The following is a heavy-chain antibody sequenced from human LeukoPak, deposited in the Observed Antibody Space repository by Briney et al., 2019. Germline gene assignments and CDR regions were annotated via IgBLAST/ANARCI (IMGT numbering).Heavy chain of an antibody. J-gene: IGHJ4*02. CDR1: EYTFKDYY. Sequence: ASVKVSCKASEYTFKDYYMHWVRQAPGQGLERMGWISANRGATKYAQKFQGRVTMTRDTSISTVYMDLSRLTSDDTAVYYCARDGVREGHDGSLFDYWGQGTLVTVSS. V-gene: IGHV1-2*02. CDR2: ISANRGAT. D-gene: IGHD1-26*01. CDR3: ARDGVREGHDGSLFDY.